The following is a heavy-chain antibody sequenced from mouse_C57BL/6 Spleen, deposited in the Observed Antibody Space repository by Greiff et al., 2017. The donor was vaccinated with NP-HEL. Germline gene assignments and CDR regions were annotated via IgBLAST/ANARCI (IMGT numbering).Heavy chain of an antibody. V-gene: IGHV1-82*01. J-gene: IGHJ3*01. Sequence: QVQLQQSGPELVKPGASVKISCKASGYAFSSSWMNWVKQRPGKGLEWIGRIYPGDGDTNYNGKFKGKATLTADKSSSTAYMQLSSLTSEDSAVYFCAMTTVVEAWFAYWGQGTLVTVSA. CDR1: GYAFSSSW. CDR2: IYPGDGDT. CDR3: AMTTVVEAWFAY. D-gene: IGHD1-1*01.